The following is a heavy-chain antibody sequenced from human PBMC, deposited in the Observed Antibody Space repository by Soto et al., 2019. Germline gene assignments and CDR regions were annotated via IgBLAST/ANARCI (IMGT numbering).Heavy chain of an antibody. D-gene: IGHD3-10*01. J-gene: IGHJ4*02. V-gene: IGHV1-69*02. CDR2: IIPILGIA. CDR3: ARNSGWFGESFDFDY. Sequence: SVKVSCKASGGTFSSYTISWVRQSPGQGLEWMGRIIPILGIANYAQKFQGRVTITADKSTSTAYMELSSLRSEDTAVYYCARNSGWFGESFDFDYWGQGTLVTVSS. CDR1: GGTFSSYT.